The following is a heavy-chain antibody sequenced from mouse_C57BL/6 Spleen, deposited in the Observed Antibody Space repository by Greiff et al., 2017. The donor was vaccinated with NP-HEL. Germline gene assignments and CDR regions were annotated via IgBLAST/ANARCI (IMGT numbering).Heavy chain of an antibody. D-gene: IGHD2-4*01. V-gene: IGHV3-6*01. Sequence: VQLQQSGPGLVKPSQSLSLTCSVTGYSITSGYYWNWIRQFPGNKLEWMGYISYDGSNNYNPSLKNRISITRDTSKNQFFLKLNSVTTEDTATYYCAKGGRNYDYDVDAMDYWGQGTSVTVSS. J-gene: IGHJ4*01. CDR2: ISYDGSN. CDR3: AKGGRNYDYDVDAMDY. CDR1: GYSITSGYY.